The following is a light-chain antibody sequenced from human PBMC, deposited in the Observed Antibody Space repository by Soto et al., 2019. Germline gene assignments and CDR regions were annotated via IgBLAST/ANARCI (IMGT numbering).Light chain of an antibody. CDR1: SSNIGSHY. Sequence: QSVLTQPPSASGTPGQRVTISCSGSSSNIGSHYVYWYQQLPGTAPKVLLYRNNQRPSGVPDRFSGSKSGTSASLAISGLRSEDESDYYWATWDDSLSVLFGGGTKLTVL. J-gene: IGLJ2*01. V-gene: IGLV1-47*01. CDR3: ATWDDSLSVL. CDR2: RNN.